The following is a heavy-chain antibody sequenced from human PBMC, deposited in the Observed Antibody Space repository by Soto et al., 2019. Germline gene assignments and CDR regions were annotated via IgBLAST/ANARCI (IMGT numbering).Heavy chain of an antibody. D-gene: IGHD3-22*01. V-gene: IGHV3-66*01. J-gene: IGHJ1*01. Sequence: GGITYYADSVKGRFTISRDNSKNTLALQMNSLRVEDTAVYYCARDLNYDRSTFHWGQGILVTVSS. CDR3: ARDLNYDRSTFH. CDR2: GGIT.